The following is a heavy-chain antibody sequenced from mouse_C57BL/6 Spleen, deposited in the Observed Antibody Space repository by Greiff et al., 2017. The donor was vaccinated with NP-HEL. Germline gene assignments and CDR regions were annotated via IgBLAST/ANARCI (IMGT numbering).Heavy chain of an antibody. V-gene: IGHV5-17*01. D-gene: IGHD1-1*01. CDR1: GFTFSDYG. J-gene: IGHJ4*01. Sequence: EVRLVESGGGLVKPGGSLKLSCAASGFTFSDYGMHWVRQAPEKGLEWVAYISSGSSTIYYADTVKGRFTISRDNAKNTLFLQMTSLRSEDTAMYYCAPYYYGSSPLAMDYWGQGTSVTVSS. CDR3: APYYYGSSPLAMDY. CDR2: ISSGSSTI.